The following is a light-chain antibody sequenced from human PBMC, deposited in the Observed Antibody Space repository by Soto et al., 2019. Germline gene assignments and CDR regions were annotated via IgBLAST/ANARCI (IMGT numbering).Light chain of an antibody. Sequence: QSVLTQPASVSGSPGQSITISCTGTSSDVGGYNYVSWYQHHPGKAPKLMMYDVSNRPSGVSNRFSGSKSGNTASLTISGLQPEDEADYYCCSYTTSNTSQIVFGTGTKVTVL. CDR1: SSDVGGYNY. CDR2: DVS. J-gene: IGLJ1*01. V-gene: IGLV2-14*03. CDR3: CSYTTSNTSQIV.